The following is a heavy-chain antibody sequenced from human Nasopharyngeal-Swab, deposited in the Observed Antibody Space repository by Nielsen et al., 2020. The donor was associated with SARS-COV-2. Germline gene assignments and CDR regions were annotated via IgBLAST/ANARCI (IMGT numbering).Heavy chain of an antibody. Sequence: GESLKISCTASGFAFGTYWIHWVRQAPGKGLVWVSRMDSDGSTINYADSVKGRFTISRDNAKNTLYLQMNSLRAEDTAVYYCASGAVDGSGTYRLGEYWGQGTLVTVSS. J-gene: IGHJ4*02. CDR1: GFAFGTYW. CDR3: ASGAVDGSGTYRLGEY. D-gene: IGHD3-10*01. V-gene: IGHV3-74*01. CDR2: MDSDGSTI.